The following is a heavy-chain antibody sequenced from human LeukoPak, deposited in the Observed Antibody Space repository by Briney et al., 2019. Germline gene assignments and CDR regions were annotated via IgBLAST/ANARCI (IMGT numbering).Heavy chain of an antibody. D-gene: IGHD1-26*01. CDR1: GGTFSSYA. CDR3: ARGSEWELSSAFDY. V-gene: IGHV1-2*02. J-gene: IGHJ4*02. Sequence: ASVKVSCKASGGTFSSYAISWVRQAPGQGLEWMGWINPNSGGTNYAQKFQGRVTMTRDTSISTAYMELSRLRSDDTAVYYCARGSEWELSSAFDYWGQGTLVTVSS. CDR2: INPNSGGT.